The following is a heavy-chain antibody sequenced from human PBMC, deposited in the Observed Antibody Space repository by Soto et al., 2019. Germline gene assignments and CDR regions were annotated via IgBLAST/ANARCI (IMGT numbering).Heavy chain of an antibody. Sequence: QVQLVQSGAEVKKPGSSVKVSCKASGGTFSSYAISWVRQAPGQGLEWMGGLIPIFGTADYAQKFQGRVTTTADESASGAYGALSGLRAEGTAVHSPARPSSLRVCWMRTSSSGYYYGMAVWGQGTTVTASS. D-gene: IGHD2-2*01. CDR2: LIPIFGTA. J-gene: IGHJ6*02. V-gene: IGHV1-69*12. CDR3: ARPSSLRVCWMRTSSSGYYYGMAV. CDR1: GGTFSSYA.